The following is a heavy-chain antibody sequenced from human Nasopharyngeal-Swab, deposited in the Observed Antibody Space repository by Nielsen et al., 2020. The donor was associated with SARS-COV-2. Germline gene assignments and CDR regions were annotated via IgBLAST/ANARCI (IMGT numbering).Heavy chain of an antibody. J-gene: IGHJ4*02. CDR1: GGSISSSSYY. CDR3: ARRLVGATTEPFDY. CDR2: IYYSGST. D-gene: IGHD1-26*01. Sequence: GSLRLSCTVSGGSISSSSYYWGWIRQPPGKGLEWIGSIYYSGSTYYNPSLKSRVTISVDTSKNQFSPKLSSVTAADTAVYYCARRLVGATTEPFDYWGQGTLVTVSS. V-gene: IGHV4-39*01.